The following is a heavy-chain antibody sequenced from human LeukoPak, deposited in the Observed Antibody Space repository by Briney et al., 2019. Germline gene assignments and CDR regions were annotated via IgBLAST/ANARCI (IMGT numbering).Heavy chain of an antibody. D-gene: IGHD3-22*01. CDR1: GGSISSGSYY. J-gene: IGHJ4*02. Sequence: SETPSLTCTVSGGSISSGSYYWGWIRQPPGKGLEWIGSIYYSGSTYYNPSLKSRVTISVDTSKNQFSLKLSSVTAADTAVYYCARVAFYYDSSGYEYYFDYWGQGTLVTVSS. V-gene: IGHV4-39*07. CDR3: ARVAFYYDSSGYEYYFDY. CDR2: IYYSGST.